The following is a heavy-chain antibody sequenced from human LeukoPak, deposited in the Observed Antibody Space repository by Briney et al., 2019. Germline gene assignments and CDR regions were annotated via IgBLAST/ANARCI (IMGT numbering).Heavy chain of an antibody. Sequence: PSETLSLTCTVSGGSISSYYWSWIRLPPGKGLEWIGYIYNSGSTAYNPSLKSRVTISVDTSQNQFSLKLSSVTAADTAVYYCARTRSTVTKAFDYWGQGTLVTVSS. D-gene: IGHD4-17*01. CDR1: GGSISSYY. V-gene: IGHV4-59*01. CDR3: ARTRSTVTKAFDY. J-gene: IGHJ4*02. CDR2: IYNSGST.